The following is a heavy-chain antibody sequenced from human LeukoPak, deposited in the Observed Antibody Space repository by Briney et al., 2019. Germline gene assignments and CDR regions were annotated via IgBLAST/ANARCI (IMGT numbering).Heavy chain of an antibody. CDR1: GGSFSGYY. Sequence: SETLSLTCAVYGGSFSGYYWSWIRQPPGKGLEWIGEINHSGSTYYNPSLKSRVTISVDTSKNQFSLKLSSVTAADTAVYFCAREEALGSGSFDYWGQGTLVTVSS. J-gene: IGHJ4*02. D-gene: IGHD1-26*01. CDR3: AREEALGSGSFDY. CDR2: INHSGST. V-gene: IGHV4-34*01.